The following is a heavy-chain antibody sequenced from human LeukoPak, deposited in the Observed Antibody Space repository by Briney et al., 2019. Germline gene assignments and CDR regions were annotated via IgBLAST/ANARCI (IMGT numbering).Heavy chain of an antibody. J-gene: IGHJ4*02. D-gene: IGHD3-22*01. V-gene: IGHV4-59*12. CDR3: ARAPRYYDSSGYYYFDY. CDR2: IYYSGST. CDR1: GGSISSYY. Sequence: PETLSLTCTVSGGSISSYYWSWIRQPPGKGLEWIGYIYYSGSTNYNPSLKSRVTISVDTSKNQFSLKLSSVTAADTAVYYCARAPRYYDSSGYYYFDYWGQGTLVTVSS.